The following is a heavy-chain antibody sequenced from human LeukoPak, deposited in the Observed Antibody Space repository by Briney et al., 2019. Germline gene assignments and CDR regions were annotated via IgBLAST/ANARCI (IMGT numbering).Heavy chain of an antibody. CDR1: VFRFGYYW. Sequence: GGSLRLFCGASVFRFGYYWMTWARHIPGKGLEWVANIKQDGAEKHYAESVEGRFIISRDNAKNSLYLEMDSLKVEDTAVYYCARVGAWDLQRVFEYWGQGTLVTVSS. V-gene: IGHV3-7*01. CDR2: IKQDGAEK. D-gene: IGHD1-26*01. J-gene: IGHJ4*02. CDR3: ARVGAWDLQRVFEY.